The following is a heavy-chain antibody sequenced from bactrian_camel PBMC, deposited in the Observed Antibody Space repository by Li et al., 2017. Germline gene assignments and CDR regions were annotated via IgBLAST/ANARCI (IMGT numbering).Heavy chain of an antibody. CDR1: GFTFSSHD. D-gene: IGHD6*01. Sequence: HVQLVESGGGLVRPGGSLRLSCAASGFTFSSHDMSWVRQAPGKEREVVATIYINIGTPYYADSVKGRFTISKDNAKNTLYLQVNSLSPEDTAVYYCAADPEEPRSYGGSWMTGAYNYWGRGTQVTVS. CDR2: IYINIGTP. V-gene: IGHV3-2*01. J-gene: IGHJ4*01. CDR3: AADPEEPRSYGGSWMTGAYNY.